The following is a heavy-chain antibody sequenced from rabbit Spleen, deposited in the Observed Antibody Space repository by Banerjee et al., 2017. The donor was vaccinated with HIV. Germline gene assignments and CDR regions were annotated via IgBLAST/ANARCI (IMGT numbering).Heavy chain of an antibody. V-gene: IGHV1S45*01. J-gene: IGHJ4*01. D-gene: IGHD6-1*01. CDR1: GFSFSSSYW. Sequence: QEQLAESGGDLVKPEGSLTLTCTASGFSFSSSYWICWVRQAPGKGLEWIACIDTNNGDTDYANWPKGRFTFSKTSSTTVTLQMTSLTAADTATYFCARDYPPNNGYGLWGQGTLVTVS. CDR3: ARDYPPNNGYGL. CDR2: IDTNNGDT.